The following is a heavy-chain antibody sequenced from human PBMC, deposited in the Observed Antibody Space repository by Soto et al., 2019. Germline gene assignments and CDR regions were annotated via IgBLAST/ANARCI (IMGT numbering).Heavy chain of an antibody. V-gene: IGHV3-30-3*01. J-gene: IGHJ3*02. CDR2: ISYDGSNK. Sequence: PGGSLRLSCAASGFTFSSYAMHWVRQAPGKGLEWVAVISYDGSNKYYADSVKGRFTISRDNSKNTLYLQMNSLRAEDTAVYYCARDDYGDAFDIWGQGTMVTVSS. CDR1: GFTFSSYA. D-gene: IGHD4-17*01. CDR3: ARDDYGDAFDI.